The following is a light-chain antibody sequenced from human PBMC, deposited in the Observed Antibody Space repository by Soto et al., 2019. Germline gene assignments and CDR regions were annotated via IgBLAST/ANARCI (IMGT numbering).Light chain of an antibody. J-gene: IGKJ3*01. CDR1: QSINSY. CDR2: VAS. Sequence: DIQMTQSPSSLSASVGDRVTITCRASQSINSYLNWYQQKPGKAPNLLIYVASSLQSGVPSRFSGSRSGTDFTLTISSLQPEDFATYYCQQSYSAPLFTFGPGTKVDFK. V-gene: IGKV1-39*01. CDR3: QQSYSAPLFT.